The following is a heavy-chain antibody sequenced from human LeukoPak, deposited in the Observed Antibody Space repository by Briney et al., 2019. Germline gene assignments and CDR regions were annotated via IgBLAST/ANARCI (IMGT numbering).Heavy chain of an antibody. J-gene: IGHJ3*02. Sequence: GGSLRLSCAASGFTFSSYWMHWVRQAPGKGLVWVSRINSDGSSTSNADSVKGRFTISRDNAKNTLYLQMNSLRAEDTAVYYCARVSPPDAFDIWGQGTMVTVSS. CDR2: INSDGSST. CDR1: GFTFSSYW. CDR3: ARVSPPDAFDI. V-gene: IGHV3-74*01.